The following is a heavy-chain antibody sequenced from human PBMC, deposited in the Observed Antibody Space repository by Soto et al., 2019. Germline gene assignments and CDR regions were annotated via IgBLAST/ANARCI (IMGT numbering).Heavy chain of an antibody. V-gene: IGHV1-46*01. J-gene: IGHJ4*02. CDR2: INPGGGST. CDR3: ARDSSGSDY. Sequence: QVQLVQSGAEVKKPGASVTVSCKASGYAFTSNYLHWVRQAPGQGLQWVGMINPGGGSTSYAQKFQGRVTLTRDTSTSTVYMELSSLRSDDTAVYYCARDSSGSDYWGQGTLVTVSS. CDR1: GYAFTSNY. D-gene: IGHD3-22*01.